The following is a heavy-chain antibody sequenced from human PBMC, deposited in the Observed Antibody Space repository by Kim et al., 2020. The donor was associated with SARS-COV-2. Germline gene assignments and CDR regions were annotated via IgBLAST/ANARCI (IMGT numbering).Heavy chain of an antibody. Sequence: TRYNPSLESRVAISIDTSKNQFSLKLSSVTAADTAIYYCAMYGSGSYLDHWGQGTLVTVSS. CDR2: T. D-gene: IGHD3-10*01. J-gene: IGHJ4*02. V-gene: IGHV4-4*09. CDR3: AMYGSGSYLDH.